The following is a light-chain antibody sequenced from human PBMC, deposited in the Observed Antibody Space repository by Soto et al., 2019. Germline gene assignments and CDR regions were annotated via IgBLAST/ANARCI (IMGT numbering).Light chain of an antibody. CDR1: QSVLHSADNKNY. Sequence: DIVMTQSTDSLALSLGERVTITCKSSQSVLHSADNKNYLAWYQQKPGQPPNLLISWASTRESGVPDRFSGSGSGTDFNITITSLQAEDVAVYYCQQFYFFPITFGQGTRLEI. V-gene: IGKV4-1*01. CDR3: QQFYFFPIT. CDR2: WAS. J-gene: IGKJ5*01.